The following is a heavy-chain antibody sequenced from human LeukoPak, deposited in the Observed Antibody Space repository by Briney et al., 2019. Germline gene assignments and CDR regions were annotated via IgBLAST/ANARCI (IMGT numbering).Heavy chain of an antibody. D-gene: IGHD5-24*01. Sequence: GRSLRLSCAASGFTFSSYGMHWVRQAPGKGLEWVAVISYDGSNKYYADSVKGRFTISRDNSKNTLYLQMNSLRAEDTAVYYCAKDRGWYYCDYWGQGTLVTVSS. J-gene: IGHJ4*02. CDR2: ISYDGSNK. V-gene: IGHV3-30*18. CDR1: GFTFSSYG. CDR3: AKDRGWYYCDY.